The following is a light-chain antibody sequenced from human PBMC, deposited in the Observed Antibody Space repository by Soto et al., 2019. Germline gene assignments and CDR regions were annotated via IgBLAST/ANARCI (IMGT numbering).Light chain of an antibody. V-gene: IGLV1-51*01. CDR3: GTWDDRVSAVL. J-gene: IGLJ3*02. Sequence: QSVLTQPPSVSAAPGQKVTISCSGSSSNIGSNYVSWYKQLPGTAPKLLICDNDQRPSGIPDRFSGSKSGTSATLGITGLQTGDEADYYCGTWDDRVSAVLFGGGTKLTVL. CDR1: SSNIGSNY. CDR2: DND.